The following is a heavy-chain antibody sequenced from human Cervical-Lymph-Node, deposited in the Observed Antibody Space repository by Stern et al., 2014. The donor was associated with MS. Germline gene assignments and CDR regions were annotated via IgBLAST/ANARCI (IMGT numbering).Heavy chain of an antibody. J-gene: IGHJ3*02. D-gene: IGHD3-10*01. Sequence: VQLVQSGAEVKKPGSSVKVSCKASGSTFRTYTINWVRQAPGQGPEWMGGIVPIFGTTNFAQNFQGRVTLTADTSTSTAYMELSSLRSEDTAVYYCATPSKGRGVIIPRGACDIWGQGTMVTVSS. V-gene: IGHV1-69*06. CDR1: GSTFRTYT. CDR2: IVPIFGTT. CDR3: ATPSKGRGVIIPRGACDI.